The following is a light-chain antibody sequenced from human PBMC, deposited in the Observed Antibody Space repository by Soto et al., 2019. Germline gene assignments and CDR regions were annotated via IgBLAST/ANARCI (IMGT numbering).Light chain of an antibody. CDR2: GAS. CDR3: QQYQNWLPIT. J-gene: IGKJ5*01. Sequence: ERVMEESPDTLAVTPGQRATLSWMSSVSVRTDLAWYQQKPGQAPRLLIYGASTRAAGVPVRFSGSGSGSEFTLTIDTLQSEDFAVYYCQQYQNWLPITFGQGTRLAI. CDR1: VSVRTD. V-gene: IGKV3-15*01.